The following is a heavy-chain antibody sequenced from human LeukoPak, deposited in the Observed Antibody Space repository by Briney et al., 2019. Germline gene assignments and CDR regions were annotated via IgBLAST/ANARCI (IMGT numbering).Heavy chain of an antibody. J-gene: IGHJ5*02. CDR3: ARGRITMVRGVIRRAWFDP. D-gene: IGHD3-10*01. CDR1: GGSFSGYY. V-gene: IGHV4-34*01. Sequence: SETLSLTCAVYGGSFSGYYWSWLRQPPGKGLEWIGEINHSGSTNYNPSLKSRVTISVDTSKHQFSLKLSSVTAAHTAVYYCARGRITMVRGVIRRAWFDPWGQGTLVTVSS. CDR2: INHSGST.